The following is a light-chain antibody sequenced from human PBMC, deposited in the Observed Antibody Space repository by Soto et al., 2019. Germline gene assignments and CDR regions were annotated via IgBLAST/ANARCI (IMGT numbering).Light chain of an antibody. V-gene: IGKV1-39*01. J-gene: IGKJ2*01. Sequence: DIQVTQSPSSLSASVGDRITITCRASQNIGFYLNWYRHKAGKAPEVLMYGASNPQRGVPSRFSGSRSGTDFTLTITSLQPEDLATYYCQQSFTAPYTFGQGTKVDMK. CDR1: QNIGFY. CDR3: QQSFTAPYT. CDR2: GAS.